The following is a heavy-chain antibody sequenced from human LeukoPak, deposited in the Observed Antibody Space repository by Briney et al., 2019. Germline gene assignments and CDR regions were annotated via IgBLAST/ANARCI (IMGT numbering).Heavy chain of an antibody. CDR1: GGSISTYF. J-gene: IGHJ3*02. CDR2: VYYSGSGST. V-gene: IGHV4-59*08. Sequence: SETLSLTCTVSGGSISTYFWSWIRQPPGKGPEWIGYVYYSGSGSTYYNPSLKSRVAISVDTSKNQFSLRLSSVTAADTAVYYCARLDYDFWSGTGGAFDIWGQGTMVTVSS. D-gene: IGHD3-3*01. CDR3: ARLDYDFWSGTGGAFDI.